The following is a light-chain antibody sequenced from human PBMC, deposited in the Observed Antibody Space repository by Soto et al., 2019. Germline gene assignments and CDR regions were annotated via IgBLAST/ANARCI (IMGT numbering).Light chain of an antibody. V-gene: IGKV3-15*01. CDR3: QQYNNWPLT. Sequence: EIVMTQSPATLSVSPGERATLSCRASQSVSSNLAWYQQKPGQTPRLLIYGTSTRATGIPDRFSGSGSGTEFTLTISSLLSEDFAVYSCQQYNNWPLTFGGGTKV. J-gene: IGKJ4*01. CDR2: GTS. CDR1: QSVSSN.